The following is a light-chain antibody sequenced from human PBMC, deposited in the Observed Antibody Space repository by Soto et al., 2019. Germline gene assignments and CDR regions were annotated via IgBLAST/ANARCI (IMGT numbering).Light chain of an antibody. Sequence: DIQMTQSPSSLSASVGDRVTITCQASQDITAYLNWYQQKPGQAPKLLIFDASNLETGVSSRFSGSRSGTDFTFTISSLQPDDIATYYCLQYDVLPYTFGPGTKLEIK. CDR1: QDITAY. CDR2: DAS. CDR3: LQYDVLPYT. J-gene: IGKJ2*01. V-gene: IGKV1-33*01.